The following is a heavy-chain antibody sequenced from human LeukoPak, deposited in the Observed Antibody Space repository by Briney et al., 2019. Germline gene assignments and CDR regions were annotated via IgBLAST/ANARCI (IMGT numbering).Heavy chain of an antibody. CDR3: ARVSGGYYDSSGYYEGVEYYFDY. J-gene: IGHJ4*02. CDR2: IKQDGSEK. V-gene: IGHV3-7*03. Sequence: GGSLRLSCAASGFTFSSYWMSWVRQAPGKGLEWVANIKQDGSEKYYVDSVKGRFTISRDNAKNSLYLQMNSLRAEDTAAYYCARVSGGYYDSSGYYEGVEYYFDYWGQGTLVTVSS. CDR1: GFTFSSYW. D-gene: IGHD3-22*01.